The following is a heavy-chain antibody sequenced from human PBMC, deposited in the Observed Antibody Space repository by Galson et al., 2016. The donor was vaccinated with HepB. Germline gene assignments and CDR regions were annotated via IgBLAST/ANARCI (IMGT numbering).Heavy chain of an antibody. Sequence: SVKVSCKASGYTFTDYYIHWVRQAPGQGLEWMGWIHPNTGVTNFAHHFQGRVTMTGDTSISTAYMELTRPTSADTAVYYCAKGRLGSSWFPSFDYWGQGTVVTVSS. CDR1: GYTFTDYY. V-gene: IGHV1-2*02. J-gene: IGHJ4*02. CDR2: IHPNTGVT. CDR3: AKGRLGSSWFPSFDY. D-gene: IGHD6-13*01.